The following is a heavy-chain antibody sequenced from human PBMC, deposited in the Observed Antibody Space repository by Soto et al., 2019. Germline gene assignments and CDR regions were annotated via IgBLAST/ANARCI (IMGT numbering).Heavy chain of an antibody. V-gene: IGHV2-5*02. Sequence: QITLKESGPTLVKPTQTLTLTCTFSGFSLSTSGVGVGWIRQPPGKALELLALIYWDDDKRYSPSLKSRLTITQDTATNQVVLTMTNMDSVDTATYYCANRRVLVSSSWKNFDYWGQGTLVTVSS. CDR2: IYWDDDK. J-gene: IGHJ4*02. CDR1: GFSLSTSGVG. CDR3: ANRRVLVSSSWKNFDY. D-gene: IGHD6-13*01.